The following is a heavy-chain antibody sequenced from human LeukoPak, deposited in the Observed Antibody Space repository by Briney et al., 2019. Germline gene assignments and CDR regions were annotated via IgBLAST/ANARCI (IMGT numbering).Heavy chain of an antibody. Sequence: ASVKVSCKASGYTFINFAINWGRQAPGQRPEWLGWINAGNGNTKYSQKFQGRVTITRDTSASTAYMELSNLTSEDTAVYYCARGPRAAADDYWGQGTLVTVSS. CDR2: INAGNGNT. V-gene: IGHV1-3*01. CDR3: ARGPRAAADDY. J-gene: IGHJ4*02. D-gene: IGHD6-13*01. CDR1: GYTFINFA.